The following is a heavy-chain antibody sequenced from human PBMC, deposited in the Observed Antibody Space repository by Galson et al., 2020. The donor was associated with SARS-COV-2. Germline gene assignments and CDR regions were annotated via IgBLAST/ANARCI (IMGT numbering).Heavy chain of an antibody. V-gene: IGHV3-66*01. Sequence: TGGSLRLSCAASGFSVSTNYMSWVRQAPGKGLEWVSIIYNGDSTYYADSVKGRFTISRDNIKNTLSLQLTSLRVEDTAVYYCARERSRRAVATTFQQWGQGTLVTVSS. CDR1: GFSVSTNY. J-gene: IGHJ1*01. D-gene: IGHD6-19*01. CDR2: IYNGDST. CDR3: ARERSRRAVATTFQQ.